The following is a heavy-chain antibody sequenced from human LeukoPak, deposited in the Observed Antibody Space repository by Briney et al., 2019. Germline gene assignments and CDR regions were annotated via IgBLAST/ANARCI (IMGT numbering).Heavy chain of an antibody. J-gene: IGHJ4*02. CDR3: AEGHDFDY. V-gene: IGHV3-66*01. CDR1: GFSFSTYS. Sequence: GGSLRLSCATSGFSFSTYSMNWVRQAPGKGLEWVSVIYSGGSTYYADSVKGRFTISRDNSKNTLYLQMNSLRAEDTAVYYCAEGHDFDYWGQGTLVTVSS. CDR2: IYSGGST.